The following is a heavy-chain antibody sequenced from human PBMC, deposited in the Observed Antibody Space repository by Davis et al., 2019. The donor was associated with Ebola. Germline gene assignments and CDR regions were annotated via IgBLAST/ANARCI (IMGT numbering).Heavy chain of an antibody. CDR1: GLSLNTYG. Sequence: PAGSLSLSCAVSGLSLNTYGMHWVRQPPGKGLQWVAVISFDGSDNYFADSVKGRSTISRDNSTNTLYLQMNSLRAEDTAVYDCARDLGIAAASDLLYYDHGMDVWGKGTTVTVSS. CDR3: ARDLGIAAASDLLYYDHGMDV. J-gene: IGHJ6*04. CDR2: ISFDGSDN. V-gene: IGHV3-30*03. D-gene: IGHD6-13*01.